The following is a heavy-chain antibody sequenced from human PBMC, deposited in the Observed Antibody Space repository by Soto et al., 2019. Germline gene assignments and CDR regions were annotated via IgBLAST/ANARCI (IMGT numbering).Heavy chain of an antibody. D-gene: IGHD3-16*01. J-gene: IGHJ6*02. Sequence: SVKVSCKDSGYTFTGYYMHWVRQAPGQGLEWMGWINPNPGGTNYAQKFQGRVTMTRDTSISTAYMELSRMRSDDSAVYYCARDAGGPVRSYCTDVWGRGTTVTVSS. CDR2: INPNPGGT. CDR3: ARDAGGPVRSYCTDV. V-gene: IGHV1-2*02. CDR1: GYTFTGYY.